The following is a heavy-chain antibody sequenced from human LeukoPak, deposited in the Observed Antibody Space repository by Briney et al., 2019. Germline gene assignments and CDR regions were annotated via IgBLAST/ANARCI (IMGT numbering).Heavy chain of an antibody. Sequence: PSQTLSLTCTVSGGSLSSGDYYWSWIRQPPGKGREWIGYIYYSGSTYYNPSLKSRVTISVDTSKNQFSLKLSSVTAADTAVYYCARAGYYYDSSGPPGYWGQGTLVTVSS. CDR3: ARAGYYYDSSGPPGY. J-gene: IGHJ4*02. D-gene: IGHD3-22*01. V-gene: IGHV4-30-4*08. CDR1: GGSLSSGDYY. CDR2: IYYSGST.